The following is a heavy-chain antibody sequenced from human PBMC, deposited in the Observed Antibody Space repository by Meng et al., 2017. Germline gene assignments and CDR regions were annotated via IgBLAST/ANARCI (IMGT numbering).Heavy chain of an antibody. Sequence: ASVKVSCKASGYTFTSYDINWVRQATGQGLEWMGWMNPNSGNTGYAQKFQGRVTITRNTSISTAYMELSSLRSEDTAVYYCARAVLYYGSGIGGMDVWGQGTTVTVSS. CDR3: ARAVLYYGSGIGGMDV. CDR1: GYTFTSYD. J-gene: IGHJ6*02. D-gene: IGHD3-10*01. CDR2: MNPNSGNT. V-gene: IGHV1-8*03.